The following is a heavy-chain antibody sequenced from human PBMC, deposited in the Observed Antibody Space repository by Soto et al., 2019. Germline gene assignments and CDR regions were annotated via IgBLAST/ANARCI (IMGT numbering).Heavy chain of an antibody. CDR2: ISTSGGGT. CDR3: PKTIEAAGTDY. CDR1: GFTFSNYV. Sequence: VGSLRLSCAASGFTFSNYVVSWVRQAPGKGLEWVSFISTSGGGTYYADSVKGRFTISRDNSKNTLYLQMSSLRDEDTAVYYCPKTIEAAGTDYWGQGTLVTVSS. J-gene: IGHJ4*02. V-gene: IGHV3-23*01. D-gene: IGHD6-13*01.